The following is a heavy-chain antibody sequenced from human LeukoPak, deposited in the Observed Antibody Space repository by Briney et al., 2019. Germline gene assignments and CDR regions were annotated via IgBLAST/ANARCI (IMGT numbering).Heavy chain of an antibody. D-gene: IGHD3-22*01. J-gene: IGHJ4*02. V-gene: IGHV3-21*04. CDR2: ISRSGTYI. CDR3: ARDKGSYYDK. Sequence: GGSLRLSCAASGFTFNSYSMNWVRQAPGKGLEWVSSISRSGTYIYYADSMKGRFIISRDNAKNSLYLQMNSLRAEDTAVYYCARDKGSYYDKWGQGTLVTVSS. CDR1: GFTFNSYS.